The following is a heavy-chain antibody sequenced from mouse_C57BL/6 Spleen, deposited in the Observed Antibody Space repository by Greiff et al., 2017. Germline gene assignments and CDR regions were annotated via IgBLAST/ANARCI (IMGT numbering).Heavy chain of an antibody. D-gene: IGHD4-1*02. V-gene: IGHV1-18*01. CDR1: GYTFTDYN. J-gene: IGHJ1*03. CDR3: ARRQLGSNWYFDV. Sequence: EVQLQESGPELVKPGASVKIPCKASGYTFTDYNMDWVKQSHGKSLEWIGDINPNNGGTIYNQKFKGKATLTVDKSSSTAYMELRSLTSEDTAVYYCARRQLGSNWYFDVWGTGTTVTVSS. CDR2: INPNNGGT.